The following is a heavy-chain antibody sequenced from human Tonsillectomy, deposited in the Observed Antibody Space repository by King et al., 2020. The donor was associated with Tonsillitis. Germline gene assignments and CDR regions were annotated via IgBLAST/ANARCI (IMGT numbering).Heavy chain of an antibody. CDR2: ISYDGSSK. V-gene: IGHV3-30*18. CDR1: GFTFSSYG. J-gene: IGHJ4*02. Sequence: VQLVESGGGVVQPGRSLRLSCAASGFTFSSYGMHWVRQAPGKGLEWVAVISYDGSSKFYADSMKGRFSISRDNSKNTLYLQMNSLRAEDTAVYYCAKGPSPDYGAHFEYWGRGTLVTVSS. CDR3: AKGPSPDYGAHFEY. D-gene: IGHD4-17*01.